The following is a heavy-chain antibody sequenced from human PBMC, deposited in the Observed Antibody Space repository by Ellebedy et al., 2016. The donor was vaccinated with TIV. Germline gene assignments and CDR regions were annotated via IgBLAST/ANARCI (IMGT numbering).Heavy chain of an antibody. CDR3: ASTPVVTAIPGAFDI. D-gene: IGHD2-21*02. J-gene: IGHJ3*02. V-gene: IGHV5-51*01. Sequence: KVSXXGSGYSFTSYWIGWVRQMPGKGLEWMGIIYPGDSDTRYSPSFQGQVTISADKSISTAYLQWSSLKASDTAMYYCASTPVVTAIPGAFDIWGQGTMVTVSS. CDR2: IYPGDSDT. CDR1: GYSFTSYW.